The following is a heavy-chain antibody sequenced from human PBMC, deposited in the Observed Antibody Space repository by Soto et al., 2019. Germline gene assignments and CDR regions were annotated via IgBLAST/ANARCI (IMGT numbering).Heavy chain of an antibody. J-gene: IGHJ4*02. CDR1: GFTFSTYA. CDR3: ARVTGTGYSDY. CDR2: LSASGGST. Sequence: GGSLRLSCAASGFTFSTYAMNWVRQAPGKGLEWVSGLSASGGSTFYADSVKGRFTISRDNSKNTLYLQMNSLRAEDTALYYCARVTGTGYSDYWGQGTLVTVSS. D-gene: IGHD3-10*01. V-gene: IGHV3-23*01.